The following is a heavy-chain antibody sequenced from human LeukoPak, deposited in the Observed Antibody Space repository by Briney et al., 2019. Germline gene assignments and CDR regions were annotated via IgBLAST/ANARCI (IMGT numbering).Heavy chain of an antibody. CDR1: GFGFNSFN. Sequence: KPGGSLRLSCAASGFGFNSFNMHWVRQAPGKGLEWVSSISPSGTGYIYYADSVRGRFIISRDNAMDSLYLQMNSLRAEDTAVYYCVRGGPNYYDSSGEYLTYFQNWGQGTPVTVSS. CDR2: ISPSGTGYI. CDR3: VRGGPNYYDSSGEYLTYFQN. D-gene: IGHD3-22*01. V-gene: IGHV3-21*06. J-gene: IGHJ1*01.